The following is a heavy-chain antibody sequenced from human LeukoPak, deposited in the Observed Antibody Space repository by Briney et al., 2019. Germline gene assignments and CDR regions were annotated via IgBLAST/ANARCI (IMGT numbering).Heavy chain of an antibody. CDR1: GFTFSDYY. Sequence: GGSLRLSCAASGFTFSDYYMSWIRQAPGKGLEWVSYMSTSDSPIYYTDSVKGRFTISRDNAKNSLYLQMNSLRASDTAVYYCARELSGAFDPWGQGTLVTVSS. D-gene: IGHD3-10*01. V-gene: IGHV3-11*04. CDR3: ARELSGAFDP. J-gene: IGHJ5*02. CDR2: MSTSDSPI.